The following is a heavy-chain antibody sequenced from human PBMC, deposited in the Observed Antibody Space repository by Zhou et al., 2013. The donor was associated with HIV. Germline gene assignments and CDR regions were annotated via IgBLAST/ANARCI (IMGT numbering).Heavy chain of an antibody. Sequence: QVQMVQSGAEVKKPGSSVKVSCKASGGSFRNYDISWVRQGPGQGLEWMGGIIPIFGKANYAQKFQGRVTITTDESTSTAYMELSSLRSEDTAVYYCARANYDKRAFDIWGQGTSGTPSLQ. D-gene: IGHD3-22*01. J-gene: IGHJ3*02. CDR1: GGSFRNYD. CDR3: ARANYDKRAFDI. V-gene: IGHV1-69*05. CDR2: IIPIFGKA.